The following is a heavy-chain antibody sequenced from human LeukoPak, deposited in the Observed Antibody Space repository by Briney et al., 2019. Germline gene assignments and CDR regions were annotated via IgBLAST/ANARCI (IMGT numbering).Heavy chain of an antibody. J-gene: IGHJ4*02. D-gene: IGHD6-13*01. CDR2: INHSGST. V-gene: IGHV4-34*01. CDR3: ARGLGSSSWFINY. Sequence: SETLSLTCAVYGGSFSGYYWSWIRQPPGKGLEWIGEINHSGSTNYNPSLKSPVTISVDTSKNQFSLKLSSVTAADTAVYYCARGLGSSSWFINYWGQGTLVTVSS. CDR1: GGSFSGYY.